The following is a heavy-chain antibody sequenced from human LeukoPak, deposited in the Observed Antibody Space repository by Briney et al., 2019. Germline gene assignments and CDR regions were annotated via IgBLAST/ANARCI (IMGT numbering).Heavy chain of an antibody. D-gene: IGHD2-21*02. CDR1: GFAFSSYA. CDR3: AKAGAYCGGDCWFDY. J-gene: IGHJ4*02. V-gene: IGHV3-23*01. CDR2: ISGSAGIT. Sequence: GGSLRLSCAASGFAFSSYAISWVRQAPGKWLEWVAGISGSAGITYYADSVKVRLTISRDPSKNTLYLQMNSLRAEDTAVYYCAKAGAYCGGDCWFDYWGQGTLVTVSS.